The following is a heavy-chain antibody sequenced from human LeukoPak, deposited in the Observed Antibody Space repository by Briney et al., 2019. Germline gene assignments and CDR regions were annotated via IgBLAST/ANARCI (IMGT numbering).Heavy chain of an antibody. Sequence: KPSETLSLTCTVSGGSISSYYWSWIRQPAGKGLEWIGRIYTSGSTNYNPSLKSRVTMSVDTSKNQFSLKLSSVTAADTAVYYCRALGDSDYYYYYMDVWGKGTTVTVSS. CDR2: IYTSGST. CDR1: GGSISSYY. V-gene: IGHV4-4*07. J-gene: IGHJ6*03. CDR3: RALGDSDYYYYYMDV. D-gene: IGHD4-17*01.